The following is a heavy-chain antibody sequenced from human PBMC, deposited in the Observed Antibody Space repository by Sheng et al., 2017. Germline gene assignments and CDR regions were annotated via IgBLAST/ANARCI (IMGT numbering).Heavy chain of an antibody. CDR3: ARGLVGSSSTLYYYYYGMDV. CDR1: GYTFTGYY. CDR2: INPNSGGT. V-gene: IGHV1-2*02. Sequence: QVQLVQSGAEVKKPGASVKVSCKASGYTFTGYYMHWVRQAPGQGLEWMGWINPNSGGTNYAQKFQGRVTITADESTSTAYMELSSLRSEDTAVYYCARGLVGSSSTLYYYYYGMDVWGQGP. D-gene: IGHD6-6*01. J-gene: IGHJ6*02.